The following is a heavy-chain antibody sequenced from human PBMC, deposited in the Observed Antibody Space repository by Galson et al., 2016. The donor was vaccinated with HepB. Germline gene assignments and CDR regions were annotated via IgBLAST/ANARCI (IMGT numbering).Heavy chain of an antibody. Sequence: SVKVSCKASGYTFTSYDIKWVRQATGQGPEWMGWMSPSSGNTGYAQKFQGRVTMTRDTSISTAYMELSSLRSEDTAVYYCARGLWIGGWDLYYFDHWGQGTLVTVSS. CDR2: MSPSSGNT. CDR3: ARGLWIGGWDLYYFDH. V-gene: IGHV1-8*01. J-gene: IGHJ4*02. CDR1: GYTFTSYD. D-gene: IGHD6-19*01.